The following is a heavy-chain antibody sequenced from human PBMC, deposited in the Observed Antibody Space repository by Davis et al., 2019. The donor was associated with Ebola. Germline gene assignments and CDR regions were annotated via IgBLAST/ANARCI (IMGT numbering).Heavy chain of an antibody. V-gene: IGHV4-30-2*01. CDR2: IYHSGST. D-gene: IGHD6-19*01. CDR3: AGGYSSGWYDY. Sequence: TLSLTCAVSGGSISSGGYSWSWIRQPPGKGLEWIGYIYHSGSTYYNPSLKSRVTISLDRSKNQFSLKLSSVTAADTAVYYCAGGYSSGWYDYWGQGTLVTVSS. J-gene: IGHJ4*02. CDR1: GGSISSGGYS.